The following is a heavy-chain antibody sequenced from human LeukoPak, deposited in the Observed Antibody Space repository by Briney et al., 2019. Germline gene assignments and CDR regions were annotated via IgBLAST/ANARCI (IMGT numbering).Heavy chain of an antibody. D-gene: IGHD6-19*01. CDR1: GGSISNYY. CDR3: ARRSVAVAGEFDY. V-gene: IGHV4-59*01. J-gene: IGHJ4*02. CDR2: IYYSGST. Sequence: SETLSLTCTVSGGSISNYYWSWIRQPPGKGLEWIGYIYYSGSTNYNPSLKSRVTISVDTSKNQFSLKLRSVTAADTAVYYCARRSVAVAGEFDYWGQGTLVTVSS.